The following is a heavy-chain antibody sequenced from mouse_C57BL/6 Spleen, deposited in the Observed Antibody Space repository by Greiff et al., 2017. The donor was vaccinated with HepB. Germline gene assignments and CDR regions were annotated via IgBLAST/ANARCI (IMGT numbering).Heavy chain of an antibody. D-gene: IGHD3-1*01. CDR2: IDPSDSYT. Sequence: QVQLQQPGAELVMPGASVKLSCKASGYTFTSYWMHWVKQRPGQGLEWIGEIDPSDSYTNYNQKFKGKSTLTVDKSSSTAYMQLSSLTSEDSAVYYCARRALLYAMDYWGQGTSVPVSS. J-gene: IGHJ4*01. V-gene: IGHV1-69*01. CDR3: ARRALLYAMDY. CDR1: GYTFTSYW.